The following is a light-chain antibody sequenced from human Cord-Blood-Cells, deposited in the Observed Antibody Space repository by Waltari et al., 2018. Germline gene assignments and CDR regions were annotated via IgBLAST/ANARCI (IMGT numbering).Light chain of an antibody. Sequence: DIQMTQPPSPLSASVGERDTITCRASQSISRYLNGYQQKPGKAPKLLIYAASSLQSGVPERFSGSGSGTDFTLTISSLQAEDFAAYYCQQSYSTPLTFGGGTKVEIK. J-gene: IGKJ4*01. V-gene: IGKV1-39*01. CDR3: QQSYSTPLT. CDR2: AAS. CDR1: QSISRY.